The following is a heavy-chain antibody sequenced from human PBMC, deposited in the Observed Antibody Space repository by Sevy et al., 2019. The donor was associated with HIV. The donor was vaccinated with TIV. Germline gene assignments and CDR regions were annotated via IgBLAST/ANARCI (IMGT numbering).Heavy chain of an antibody. CDR2: VSYDGADK. J-gene: IGHJ4*02. D-gene: IGHD2-15*01. V-gene: IGHV3-30*18. CDR1: GFILNNYD. CDR3: AKDMVDCSGGTCYSGAVSPFES. Sequence: LSLTCAASGFILNNYDMYWIRQAPGKGLEWVATVSYDGADKDYADIVKGRFTISRDSSRSMLYLQMSSLRPEDTGVYFCAKDMVDCSGGTCYSGAVSPFESWGQGTLVTVSS.